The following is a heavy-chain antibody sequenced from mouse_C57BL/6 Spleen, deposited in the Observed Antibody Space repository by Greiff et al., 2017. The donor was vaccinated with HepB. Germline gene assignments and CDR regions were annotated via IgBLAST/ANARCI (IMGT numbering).Heavy chain of an antibody. J-gene: IGHJ2*01. D-gene: IGHD2-1*01. CDR2: IHPSDSDT. Sequence: QVQLKQPGAELVKPGASVKVSCKASGYTFTSYWMHWVKQRPGQGLEWIGRIHPSDSDTNYNQKFKGKATLTVDKSSSTAYMQLSSLTSEDSAVYYCAIGDYGNYDGVFYWGQGTTLTVSS. V-gene: IGHV1-74*01. CDR3: AIGDYGNYDGVFY. CDR1: GYTFTSYW.